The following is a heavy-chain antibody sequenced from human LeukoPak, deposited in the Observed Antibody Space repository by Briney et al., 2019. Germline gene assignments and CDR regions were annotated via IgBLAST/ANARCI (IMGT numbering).Heavy chain of an antibody. J-gene: IGHJ4*02. CDR3: ATETIGRHYDY. D-gene: IGHD1-14*01. CDR2: IRPTGTDR. CDR1: GFTFSSCG. Sequence: GGSLRLSCAASGFTFSSCGVNWVRQAPGKGLERGSSIRPTGTDRYYADSVRGRFTTSRDNAKNSMYLQMDSLRDEDTAVYYCATETIGRHYDYWGQGTLLTVSS. V-gene: IGHV3-21*01.